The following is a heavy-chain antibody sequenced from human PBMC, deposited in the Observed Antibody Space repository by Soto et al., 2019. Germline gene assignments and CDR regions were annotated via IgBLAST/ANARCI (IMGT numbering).Heavy chain of an antibody. CDR3: ASSIQGDYGGFDAFDI. D-gene: IGHD4-17*01. CDR2: INHSGSS. CDR1: GSCFSCYY. V-gene: IGHV4-34*01. J-gene: IGHJ3*02. Sequence: LCLTCAAYGSCFSCYYWSWMRHPPGKGLEWIGEINHSGSSNYNPSLKSRVTISVDTSKNQFSLKLSSVTAADTAVYYCASSIQGDYGGFDAFDIWGQGTMVTVSS.